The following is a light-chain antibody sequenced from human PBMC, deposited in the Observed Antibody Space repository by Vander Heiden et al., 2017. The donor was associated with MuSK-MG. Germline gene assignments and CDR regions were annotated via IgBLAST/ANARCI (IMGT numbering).Light chain of an antibody. Sequence: SYVLTQPPSVSVAPGQTATIACGGSNIGSSTVHWYQQKSGQAPVVVVYDDIDRPSGIPDRFSGSNSGDTATLTITKVEDADEADYYCQVWNNPSGVIFGGGTKLTVL. V-gene: IGLV3-21*02. CDR1: NIGSST. J-gene: IGLJ2*01. CDR2: DDI. CDR3: QVWNNPSGVI.